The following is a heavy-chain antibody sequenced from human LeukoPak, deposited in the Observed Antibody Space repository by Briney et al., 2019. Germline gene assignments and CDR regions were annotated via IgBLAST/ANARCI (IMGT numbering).Heavy chain of an antibody. CDR1: GGSISSGGYS. Sequence: PSQTLSLTCAVSGGSISSGGYSWSWIRQPPGKGLEWIGYIYHSGSTYYNPSLKSRVTISVDTSKNQFSLKLSSVTAADTAVYYCARLILTGYRDAFDIWGQGTMVTVSS. V-gene: IGHV4-30-2*05. D-gene: IGHD3-9*01. J-gene: IGHJ3*02. CDR2: IYHSGST. CDR3: ARLILTGYRDAFDI.